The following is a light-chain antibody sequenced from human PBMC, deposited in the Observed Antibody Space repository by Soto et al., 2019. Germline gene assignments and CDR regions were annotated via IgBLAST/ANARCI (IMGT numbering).Light chain of an antibody. J-gene: IGLJ3*02. V-gene: IGLV1-40*01. CDR3: QSYTWGRGGWV. Sequence: QSVLTQPPSVSGAPGQRVTLSCTGSSSNIGAGYDVHWYQQLPGTAPKLLIYGNSNRTSGVPDRVSGSESGTSASLAITGLQAEDEADDYCQSYTWGRGGWVFGGGTKLTVL. CDR1: SSNIGAGYD. CDR2: GNS.